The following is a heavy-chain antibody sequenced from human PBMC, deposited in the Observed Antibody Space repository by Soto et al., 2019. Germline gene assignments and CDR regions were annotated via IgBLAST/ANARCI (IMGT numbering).Heavy chain of an antibody. CDR2: SYHTGNR. Sequence: QVQLQESGPGLMQPSGTLSLTCAVSGGSISDNWWRWVRQPPGKGLEWIGESYHTGNRPYNPSLEGRVTISVDKSKNHFSLNLNSVTAADTAVYYCARHIAVSGTRGFDYWGQGILVTVSS. D-gene: IGHD6-19*01. J-gene: IGHJ4*02. V-gene: IGHV4-4*02. CDR3: ARHIAVSGTRGFDY. CDR1: GGSISDNW.